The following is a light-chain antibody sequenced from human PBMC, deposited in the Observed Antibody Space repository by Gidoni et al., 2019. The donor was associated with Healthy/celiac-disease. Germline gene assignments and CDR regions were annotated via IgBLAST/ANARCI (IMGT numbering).Light chain of an antibody. Sequence: DIEMTQSPSSLSASVGDRVTITCRASQSISSYLNWYQQKPGKAPKLLIYAASRLQSGVPSRFSGSGSGTDFTPTISSLQPEDFATYYCQQSYSTPPEYTFGQGTKLEIK. CDR3: QQSYSTPPEYT. J-gene: IGKJ2*01. CDR1: QSISSY. CDR2: AAS. V-gene: IGKV1-39*01.